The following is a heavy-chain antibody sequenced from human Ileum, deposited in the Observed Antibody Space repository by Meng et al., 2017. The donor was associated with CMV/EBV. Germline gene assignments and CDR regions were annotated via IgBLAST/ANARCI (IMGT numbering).Heavy chain of an antibody. J-gene: IGHJ4*02. Sequence: GGSLRLSCSASRSTFDTYGIHWVRQAPGKGLEWVAFIPYDGVSKYYADSVKGRFSISRDNSKNTVYLQMNGLRADDSGMYYCARGGYDFWTDYLHYWGQGTLVTVSS. CDR2: IPYDGVSK. CDR1: RSTFDTYG. V-gene: IGHV3-30*02. D-gene: IGHD3/OR15-3a*01. CDR3: ARGGYDFWTDYLHY.